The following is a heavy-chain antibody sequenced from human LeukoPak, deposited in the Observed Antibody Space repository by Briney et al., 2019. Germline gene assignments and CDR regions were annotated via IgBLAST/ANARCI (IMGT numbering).Heavy chain of an antibody. CDR1: GFTFSSYS. J-gene: IGHJ4*02. CDR2: ISSSGSTI. D-gene: IGHD2-2*01. V-gene: IGHV3-48*04. Sequence: TGGSLRLSCAASGFTFSSYSMNWVRQAPGKGLEWVSYISSSGSTIYYADSVKGRFTISRDNAKNSLYLQMNSLRAEDTAVYYCARDCGPRSSTSCYFYWGQGTLVTVSS. CDR3: ARDCGPRSSTSCYFY.